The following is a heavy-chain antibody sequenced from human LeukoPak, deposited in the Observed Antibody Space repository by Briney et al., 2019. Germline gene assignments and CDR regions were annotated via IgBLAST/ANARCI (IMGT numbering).Heavy chain of an antibody. Sequence: AGGPLRLSCAASGFTFSNYGIHWVRQAPGKGLEWVAVIWYDGSNKYYADSVKGRFTISRDNSKNALYLQMNSLRAEDTAVYYCARGERWLHLFDYWGQGTLVTVSS. CDR1: GFTFSNYG. CDR2: IWYDGSNK. J-gene: IGHJ4*02. CDR3: ARGERWLHLFDY. V-gene: IGHV3-33*08. D-gene: IGHD5-24*01.